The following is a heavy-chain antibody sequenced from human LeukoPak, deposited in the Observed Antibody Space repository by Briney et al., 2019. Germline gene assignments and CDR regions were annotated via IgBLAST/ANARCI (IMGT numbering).Heavy chain of an antibody. CDR1: GGSFSGYY. CDR2: IYYSGST. V-gene: IGHV4-59*01. D-gene: IGHD3-22*01. CDR3: ARVTGYMIEDYFDY. Sequence: SETLSLTCAVYGGSFSGYYWSWIRQPPGKGLEWIGYIYYSGSTNYNPSPKGRVTISVKTSKNQFSLKLSSVTAADTAVYYCARVTGYMIEDYFDYWGQGTLVTVSS. J-gene: IGHJ4*02.